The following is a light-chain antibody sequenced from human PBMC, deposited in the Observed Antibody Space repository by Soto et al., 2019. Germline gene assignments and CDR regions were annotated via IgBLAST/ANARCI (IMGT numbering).Light chain of an antibody. V-gene: IGKV1-5*03. J-gene: IGKJ5*01. CDR3: QQLNSYPIT. Sequence: DIQMTQSPSTLSASVGDRVTITCRASQSIGSWLAWYQQKPGKAPKLLIYKASTLESGVPSNFSGSGSGTEFTLTISSLQPEDFATYYCQQLNSYPITFGQGTRLEIK. CDR1: QSIGSW. CDR2: KAS.